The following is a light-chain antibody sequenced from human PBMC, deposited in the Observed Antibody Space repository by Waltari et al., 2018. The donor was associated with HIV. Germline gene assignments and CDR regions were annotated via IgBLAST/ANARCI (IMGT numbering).Light chain of an antibody. CDR3: LQTYITPLT. V-gene: IGKV1-39*01. CDR1: QNIDTF. Sequence: DIQMTQSPPSLSASVGGRVTTTCRPSQNIDTFVSWYQQKPGEAPRLLISGASAVQSGVPSRFSGSGSGTDFTLTISSLQPEDFATYFCLQTYITPLTFGPGTKVDVK. CDR2: GAS. J-gene: IGKJ3*01.